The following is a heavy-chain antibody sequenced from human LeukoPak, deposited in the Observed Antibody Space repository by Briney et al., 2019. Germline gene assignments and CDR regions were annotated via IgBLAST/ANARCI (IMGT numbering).Heavy chain of an antibody. CDR1: GFTFSIYN. D-gene: IGHD2-8*01. CDR3: ARDADGPGSLIDY. Sequence: PGGSLRLSCAASGFTFSIYNMNWVRQAPGEGLVWVSRISSDGSITTYADSVKGRFTISRDNGKNTLYLQMNSLRAEDTAVYYCARDADGPGSLIDYWGQGTLVTVSS. J-gene: IGHJ4*02. CDR2: ISSDGSIT. V-gene: IGHV3-74*01.